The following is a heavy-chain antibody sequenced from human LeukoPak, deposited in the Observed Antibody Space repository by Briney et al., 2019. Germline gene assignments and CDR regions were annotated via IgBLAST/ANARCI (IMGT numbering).Heavy chain of an antibody. J-gene: IGHJ4*02. CDR2: ISGSGGST. CDR1: GFTFSSYA. Sequence: GGSLRLSCAASGFTFSSYAMSWVRQAPGKGLEWVSAISGSGGSTYYADSVKGRFTISRDNSKNTLFLQMNSLRAEDTAVYYCARRGESASYGDYRFDYWGQGTLVTVSS. D-gene: IGHD4-17*01. V-gene: IGHV3-23*01. CDR3: ARRGESASYGDYRFDY.